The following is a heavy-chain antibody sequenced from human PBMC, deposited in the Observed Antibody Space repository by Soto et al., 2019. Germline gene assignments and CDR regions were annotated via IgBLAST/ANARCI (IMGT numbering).Heavy chain of an antibody. J-gene: IGHJ4*02. CDR2: ISYTGRET. V-gene: IGHV3-23*01. CDR1: GFPFSSYA. D-gene: IGHD6-13*01. CDR3: AGLYWYRSDY. Sequence: GGSLRLSCAASGFPFSSYAMSWVRQTPEKGLEWVGGISYTGRETFYGESVKGRFAIARDNAKNSVYLQMNSLRAEDTAVYFGAGLYWYRSDYWGQGTPVTVSS.